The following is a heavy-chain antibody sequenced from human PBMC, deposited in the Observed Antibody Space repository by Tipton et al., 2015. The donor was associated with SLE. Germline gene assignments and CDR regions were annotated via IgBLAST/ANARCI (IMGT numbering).Heavy chain of an antibody. D-gene: IGHD5-12*01. V-gene: IGHV4-39*07. CDR2: IYYDGTA. Sequence: TLSLTCFVSGASVRSTSYHWGWIRQPPGKGLEWIGNIYYDGTAYSTPSLESRVSISVDTSKNQVSLRLASVTAADTAVYYCARHGYSLMPPDYWGQGTLVTVSS. J-gene: IGHJ4*02. CDR3: ARHGYSLMPPDY. CDR1: GASVRSTSYH.